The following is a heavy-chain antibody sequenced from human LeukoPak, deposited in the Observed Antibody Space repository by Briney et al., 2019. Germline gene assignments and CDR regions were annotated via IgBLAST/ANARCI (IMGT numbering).Heavy chain of an antibody. V-gene: IGHV1-69*05. CDR1: GGTFSSYA. Sequence: VASVKVSCKASGGTFSSYAISWVRQAPGQGLEWMGRIIPIFGTANYAQKFQGRVTITTDESTSTAYMELSSLRSEDTAVYYCARGTTMVRGDSEFDYWGQGTLVTVSS. D-gene: IGHD3-10*01. CDR2: IIPIFGTA. CDR3: ARGTTMVRGDSEFDY. J-gene: IGHJ4*02.